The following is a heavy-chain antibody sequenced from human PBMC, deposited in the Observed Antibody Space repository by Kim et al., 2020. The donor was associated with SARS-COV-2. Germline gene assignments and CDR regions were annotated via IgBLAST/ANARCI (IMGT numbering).Heavy chain of an antibody. D-gene: IGHD3-10*01. J-gene: IGHJ6*03. CDR1: GFTFSSYS. V-gene: IGHV3-21*01. Sequence: GGSLRLSCAASGFTFSSYSMNWVRQAPGKGLEWVSSISSSSSYIYYADSVEGRFTISKDNAKNSLYLQMNSLSAEDTAVYYCARETYGSGSPIGYYYYYMDVWGKGTTVTVSS. CDR2: ISSSSSYI. CDR3: ARETYGSGSPIGYYYYYMDV.